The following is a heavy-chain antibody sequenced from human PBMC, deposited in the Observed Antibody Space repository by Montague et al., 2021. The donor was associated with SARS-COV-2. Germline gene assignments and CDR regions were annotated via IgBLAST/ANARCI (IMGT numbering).Heavy chain of an antibody. CDR2: IYWDDDK. V-gene: IGHV2-5*02. CDR3: AHRRGLPDAPGWFDP. CDR1: GFSFSTSGEG. D-gene: IGHD2-2*01. J-gene: IGHJ5*02. Sequence: PALVKPTQTLTLTCTFSGFSFSTSGEGVGWIRQPPGKALEWLALIYWDDDKRYSPPLKSRLTITKDTSKNQVVLTMTNVDPVDTATYYCAHRRGLPDAPGWFDPWGQGTLVTVSS.